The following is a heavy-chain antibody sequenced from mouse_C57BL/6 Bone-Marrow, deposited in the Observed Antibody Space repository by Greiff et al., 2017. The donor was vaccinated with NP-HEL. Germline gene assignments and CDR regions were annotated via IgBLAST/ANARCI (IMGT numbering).Heavy chain of an antibody. CDR1: GFTFSDYY. J-gene: IGHJ4*01. V-gene: IGHV5-12*01. CDR2: ISNGGGST. D-gene: IGHD1-1*01. Sequence: EVKLVESGGGLVQPGGSLKLSCAASGFTFSDYYMYWVRQTPEKRLEWVAYISNGGGSTYYPDTVKGRFTISRDNAKNTLYLQMSRLKSEDTAMYYCARQDYYGRAMDYWGQGTSVTVSS. CDR3: ARQDYYGRAMDY.